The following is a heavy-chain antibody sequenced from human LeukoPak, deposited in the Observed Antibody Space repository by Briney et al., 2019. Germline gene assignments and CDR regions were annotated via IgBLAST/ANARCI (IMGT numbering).Heavy chain of an antibody. J-gene: IGHJ5*02. CDR1: GFTFSTYS. V-gene: IGHV3-21*01. CDR3: ARDYRGGGGIVVVPAANWFDP. Sequence: PGGSLRLSCAASGFTFSTYSMNWVRQAPGKGLEWVSSISSSSSYIYYADSVKGRFTISRDNAKNSLYLQMNSLRAEDTAVYYCARDYRGGGGIVVVPAANWFDPWGQGTLVTVSS. CDR2: ISSSSSYI. D-gene: IGHD2-2*01.